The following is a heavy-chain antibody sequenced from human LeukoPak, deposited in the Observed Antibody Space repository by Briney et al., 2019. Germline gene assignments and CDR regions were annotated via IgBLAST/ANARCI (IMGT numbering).Heavy chain of an antibody. CDR3: AGGRWLQLPHY. CDR2: IYDSGST. Sequence: PSETLSLTCTVSGGSMSSYYWSWIRQPPGKGLEGIGYIYDSGSTNHNPAFKSRVTISADTSKKEFSRTLTSVTAADTAVYYCAGGRWLQLPHYWGQGTLVTVSS. CDR1: GGSMSSYY. V-gene: IGHV4-59*01. J-gene: IGHJ4*02. D-gene: IGHD5-24*01.